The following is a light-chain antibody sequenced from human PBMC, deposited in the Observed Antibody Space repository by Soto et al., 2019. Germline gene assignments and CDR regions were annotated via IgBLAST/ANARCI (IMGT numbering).Light chain of an antibody. J-gene: IGKJ1*01. CDR1: QSLNKD. CDR3: QQYNNWPGT. CDR2: GAS. Sequence: IVMTQSPATLPMSPGERATLSCRASQSLNKDLAWYQQKPGQSPRLLIFGASIRATGIPARFSGSGSGTEFTLTIGSLQSEDCALYYCQQYNNWPGTFGQGTKVEI. V-gene: IGKV3-15*01.